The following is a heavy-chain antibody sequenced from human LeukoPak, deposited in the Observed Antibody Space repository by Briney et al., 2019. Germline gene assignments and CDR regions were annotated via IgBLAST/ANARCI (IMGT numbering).Heavy chain of an antibody. D-gene: IGHD3-3*01. J-gene: IGHJ6*02. Sequence: SETLSLTCTVSGGSISSSYWSWIRQPPGKGLEWIGYIYYSGSTNYNPSLKSRVTISVDTSKNQFSLKLSSVTAADTAVYYCARENGDFWSGYRMDVWGQGTTVTVSS. V-gene: IGHV4-59*01. CDR2: IYYSGST. CDR1: GGSISSSY. CDR3: ARENGDFWSGYRMDV.